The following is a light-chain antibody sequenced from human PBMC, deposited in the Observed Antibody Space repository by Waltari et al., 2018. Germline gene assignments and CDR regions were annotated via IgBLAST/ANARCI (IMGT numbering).Light chain of an antibody. Sequence: QSALTQPASVSGSPGQSITISCTGTSSDVGGSHSVSWYQQHPGKAPKLMIYDVSNRPSGVSNRLSGSKSGNTASLTISGLQAEDEADYYCSSYTSSSLWVFGGGTKLTVL. CDR2: DVS. V-gene: IGLV2-14*03. CDR3: SSYTSSSLWV. CDR1: SSDVGGSHS. J-gene: IGLJ3*02.